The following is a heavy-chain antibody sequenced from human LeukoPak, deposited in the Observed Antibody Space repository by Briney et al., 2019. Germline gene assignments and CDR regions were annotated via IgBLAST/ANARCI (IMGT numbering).Heavy chain of an antibody. J-gene: IGHJ4*02. V-gene: IGHV1-69*02. CDR2: IIPILGIA. CDR1: GGTFSSYT. CDR3: ARSVVARGAPIDY. D-gene: IGHD3-10*01. Sequence: GSSVKVSCKASGGTFSSYTISWVRQAPGQGLEWMGRIIPILGIANYAQKFQGRVTITADKSTSTAYMELSSLRSEDTAVYYCARSVVARGAPIDYWGQGTLVTVSS.